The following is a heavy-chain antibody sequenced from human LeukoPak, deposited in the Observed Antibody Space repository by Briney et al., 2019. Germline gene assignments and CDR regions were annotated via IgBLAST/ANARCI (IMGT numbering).Heavy chain of an antibody. V-gene: IGHV4-59*01. J-gene: IGHJ4*02. Sequence: SETLSLTCTASGGSISSYYWSWIRQPPGKRLEWIGHIYYSGSTNYNPSLKSRVTMSVDTSKDQFSLKLSSVTAADTAVYYCASRSSIWSGYQDTLYYFDSWGQGTLVTVSS. CDR3: ASRSSIWSGYQDTLYYFDS. D-gene: IGHD3-3*01. CDR1: GGSISSYY. CDR2: IYYSGST.